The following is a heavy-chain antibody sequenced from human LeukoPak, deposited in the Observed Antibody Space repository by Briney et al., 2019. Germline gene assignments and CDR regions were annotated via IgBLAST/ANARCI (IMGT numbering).Heavy chain of an antibody. J-gene: IGHJ3*02. Sequence: PSQTLSLTCAVSGGSISSGGYSWSWIRQPPGKGLEWIGYIYHSGSTYYNPSLKSRVTISVDRSKNQFSLKLSSVTAADTAVYYCARDISAFDIWGQGTMVTVSS. V-gene: IGHV4-30-2*01. D-gene: IGHD3-3*02. CDR2: IYHSGST. CDR1: GGSISSGGYS. CDR3: ARDISAFDI.